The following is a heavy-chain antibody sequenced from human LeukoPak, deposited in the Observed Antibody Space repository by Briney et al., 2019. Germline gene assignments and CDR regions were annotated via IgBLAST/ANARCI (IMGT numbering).Heavy chain of an antibody. J-gene: IGHJ4*02. CDR2: ISGSGGST. D-gene: IGHD3-22*01. CDR1: GFTFSSYA. Sequence: PGGSLRLSCAASGFTFSSYAMSWVRQAPGKGLEWVSAISGSGGSTYYADSVKGRFTISRDNSKNTLYLQMNSLRAEDTAVYYCAKDRDHYYDSSGYYSFDYWDQGTLVTVSS. V-gene: IGHV3-23*01. CDR3: AKDRDHYYDSSGYYSFDY.